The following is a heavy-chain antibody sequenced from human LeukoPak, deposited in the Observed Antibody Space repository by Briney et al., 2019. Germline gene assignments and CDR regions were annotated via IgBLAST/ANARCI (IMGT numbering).Heavy chain of an antibody. CDR3: ARDFEAYCGGGLDY. Sequence: GRSLRLSCAATGFTFSSYGMHWVRQAPGKGLEWVAVIWYDGSNKYYADSVKGRFTISRDNSKNTLYLQMNRLRAEDTAVYYCARDFEAYCGGGLDYWGQGTLVTVSS. V-gene: IGHV3-33*01. J-gene: IGHJ4*02. CDR2: IWYDGSNK. D-gene: IGHD2-21*01. CDR1: GFTFSSYG.